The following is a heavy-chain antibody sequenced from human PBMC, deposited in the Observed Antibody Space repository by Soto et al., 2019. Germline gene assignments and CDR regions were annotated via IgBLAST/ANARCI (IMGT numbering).Heavy chain of an antibody. V-gene: IGHV4-4*02. CDR2: IYHSGST. CDR1: SGSISSSNW. D-gene: IGHD2-2*01. CDR3: ARALLEILVVPAADNAYYYYYMDV. Sequence: SETLSLTCAVSSGSISSSNWWSWVRQPPGKGLGWIGEIYHSGSTNYNPSLKSRVTISVDKSKHQFSLKLSSVTAADTAVYYCARALLEILVVPAADNAYYYYYMDVWGKGTTVTVSS. J-gene: IGHJ6*03.